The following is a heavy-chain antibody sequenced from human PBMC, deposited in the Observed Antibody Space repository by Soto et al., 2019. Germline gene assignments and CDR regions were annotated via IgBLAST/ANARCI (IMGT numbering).Heavy chain of an antibody. J-gene: IGHJ4*02. D-gene: IGHD5-18*01. CDR1: GFTFTTST. CDR3: ATAHAGYTFGFDF. Sequence: SVKVSCKASGFTFTTSTIQWVRQTRGQRLEWIGWIVVGGGNTNFAQNFRQRVTISRDMSTSTAYMELSSLTSDDTAVYYCATAHAGYTFGFDFWGQGALVTVSS. V-gene: IGHV1-58*02. CDR2: IVVGGGNT.